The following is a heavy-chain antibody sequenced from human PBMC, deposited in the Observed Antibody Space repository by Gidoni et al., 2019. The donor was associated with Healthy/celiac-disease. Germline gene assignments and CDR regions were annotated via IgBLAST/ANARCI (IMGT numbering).Heavy chain of an antibody. Sequence: QVQLQQWGAGLLKPSETLSLTCAVYGGSFSGYYWSWIRQPPGKGLEWIGEINHSGSTNYNPSLKSRVTISVDTSKNQFSLKLSSVTAADTAVYYCARERGRSWFHRSYYFDYWGQGTLVTVSS. D-gene: IGHD6-13*01. CDR2: INHSGST. J-gene: IGHJ4*02. CDR1: GGSFSGYY. CDR3: ARERGRSWFHRSYYFDY. V-gene: IGHV4-34*01.